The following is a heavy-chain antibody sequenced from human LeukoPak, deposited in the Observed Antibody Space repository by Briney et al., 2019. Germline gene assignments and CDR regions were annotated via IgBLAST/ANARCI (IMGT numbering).Heavy chain of an antibody. CDR3: ARAAEYSSGWYLFDY. CDR1: GGSISSFY. V-gene: IGHV4-4*07. J-gene: IGHJ4*02. Sequence: SETLSLTCTVSGGSISSFYWSWIRQPAGKGLEWIARIYPTGSTNYNPSLKSRVTMSVDTSKNQFSLKLSSVTAADTAMYYCARAAEYSSGWYLFDYWGQGTLVTVSA. D-gene: IGHD6-19*01. CDR2: IYPTGST.